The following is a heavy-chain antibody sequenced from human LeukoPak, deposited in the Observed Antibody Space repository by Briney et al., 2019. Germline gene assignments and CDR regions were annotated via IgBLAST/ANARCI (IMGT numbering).Heavy chain of an antibody. V-gene: IGHV3-21*01. J-gene: IGHJ4*02. CDR3: ARDEDDVVKLWFGELFDY. CDR1: GFTFSSYS. CDR2: ISSSSSYI. Sequence: GGSLRLSCAASGFTFSSYSMNWVRQAPGKGLEWVSSISSSSSYIYYADSVKGRFTISRDNAKNSLYLQMNSLRAEDTAVYYCARDEDDVVKLWFGELFDYWGQGTLVTVSS. D-gene: IGHD3-10*01.